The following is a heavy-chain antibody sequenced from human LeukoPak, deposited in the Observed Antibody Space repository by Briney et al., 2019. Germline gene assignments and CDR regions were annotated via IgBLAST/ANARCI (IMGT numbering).Heavy chain of an antibody. V-gene: IGHV3-30*18. CDR2: ISYDGSNK. Sequence: GGSLRLSCAASGFTFSSYGMHWVRQAPGKGLEWVAVISYDGSNKYYADSVKGRFTISRDNSKNTLYLQMNSLRAEDTAVYYCAKGGLLLWFGVLGDRAPIDPWGQGTLVTVSS. D-gene: IGHD3-10*01. CDR1: GFTFSSYG. J-gene: IGHJ5*02. CDR3: AKGGLLLWFGVLGDRAPIDP.